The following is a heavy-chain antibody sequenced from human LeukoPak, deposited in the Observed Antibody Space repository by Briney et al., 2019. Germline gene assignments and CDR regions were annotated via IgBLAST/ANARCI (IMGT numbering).Heavy chain of an antibody. D-gene: IGHD7-27*01. CDR3: ARVANWGYKQNYFDY. V-gene: IGHV3-7*04. CDR1: GFTFSSYW. J-gene: IGHJ4*02. CDR2: IKQDGSEK. Sequence: GGSLRLSCAASGFTFSSYWMSWVRQAPGKGLEWVANIKQDGSEKYYVDSVKGRFTISRDNAKNSLYLQMNSLRAEDTAVYYCARVANWGYKQNYFDYWGQGTLVTVSS.